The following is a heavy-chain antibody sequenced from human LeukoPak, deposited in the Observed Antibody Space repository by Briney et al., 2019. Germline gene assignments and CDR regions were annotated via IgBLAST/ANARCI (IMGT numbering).Heavy chain of an antibody. J-gene: IGHJ4*02. D-gene: IGHD4-17*01. Sequence: PGGSLRLSCGASGFSFSSHAMSWFRKPPGTGLEWLSSIATSGTYYTSSVKGRFTISRDDSKNMLFLQMNSLTADDTAVYYCAKDRRPGDYPEIIFDYWGQGTLVTVSS. V-gene: IGHV3-23*01. CDR2: IATSGT. CDR3: AKDRRPGDYPEIIFDY. CDR1: GFSFSSHA.